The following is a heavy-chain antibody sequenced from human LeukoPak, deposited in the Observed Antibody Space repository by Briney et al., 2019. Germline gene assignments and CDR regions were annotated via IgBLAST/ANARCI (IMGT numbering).Heavy chain of an antibody. CDR2: ISWNSGSI. Sequence: PGGSPRLSCAASGFTFDDYAMHWVRQAPGKGLEWVSGISWNSGSIGYADSVKGRFTISRDNAKNSLYLQMNSLRAEDTALYYCAKGEGFDQLPDYWGQGTLVTVSS. D-gene: IGHD2-2*01. CDR3: AKGEGFDQLPDY. CDR1: GFTFDDYA. J-gene: IGHJ4*02. V-gene: IGHV3-9*01.